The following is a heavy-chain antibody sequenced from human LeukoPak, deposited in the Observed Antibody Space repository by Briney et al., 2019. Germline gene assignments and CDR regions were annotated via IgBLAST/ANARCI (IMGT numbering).Heavy chain of an antibody. CDR2: IYYSGST. CDR3: ARQGPGSYSAAEYFQH. Sequence: SETLSLTCTVSGGSISSSSYYWGWIRQPPGKGLEWIGSIYYSGSTYYNPSLKSRVTISVDTSKNQFSLKLSSVTAADTAVYCCARQGPGSYSAAEYFQHWGQGTLVTVSS. D-gene: IGHD1-26*01. J-gene: IGHJ1*01. V-gene: IGHV4-39*01. CDR1: GGSISSSSYY.